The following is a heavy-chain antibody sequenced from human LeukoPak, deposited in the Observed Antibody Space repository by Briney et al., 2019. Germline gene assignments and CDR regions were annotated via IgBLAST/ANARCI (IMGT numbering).Heavy chain of an antibody. CDR1: GYTFTSYG. D-gene: IGHD6-13*01. CDR3: ARVLGIAAAGTGYYGMDV. V-gene: IGHV1-69*13. Sequence: GASVKVSCKASGYTFTSYGISWVRQAPGQGLEWMGGIIPIFGTANYAQKFQGRVTITADESTSTAYMELSSLRSEDTAVYYCARVLGIAAAGTGYYGMDVWGQGTTVTVSS. CDR2: IIPIFGTA. J-gene: IGHJ6*02.